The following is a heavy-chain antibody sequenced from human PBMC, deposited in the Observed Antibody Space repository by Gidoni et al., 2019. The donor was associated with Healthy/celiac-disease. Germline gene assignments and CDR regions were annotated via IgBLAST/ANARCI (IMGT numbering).Heavy chain of an antibody. D-gene: IGHD3-10*01. V-gene: IGHV4-59*08. CDR2: IYYSGST. CDR3: ARHGGFREFDY. CDR1: GGSISSYY. J-gene: IGHJ4*02. Sequence: QVQLQESGPGLVKPSATLSLTCTVTGGSISSYYWSWIRQPPGKGLEWIGYIYYSGSTNYNPSLKSRVTISVDTSKNQFSLKLSSVTAADTAVYYCARHGGFREFDYWGQGTLVTVSS.